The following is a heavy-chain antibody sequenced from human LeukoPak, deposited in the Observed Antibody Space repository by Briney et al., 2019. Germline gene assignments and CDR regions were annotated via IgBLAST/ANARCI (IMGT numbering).Heavy chain of an antibody. CDR3: AKDSGYDDEFDY. CDR1: GFTFSNFP. CDR2: LSAGGGST. V-gene: IGHV3-23*01. Sequence: PGGSLRLSCAASGFTFSNFPMAWVRQAPGKGLEWVSALSAGGGSTFYTDSVKGRFTISRDNSKNTLYLQMNSLRAEDTAVYYCAKDSGYDDEFDYWGQGTLVTVSS. J-gene: IGHJ4*02. D-gene: IGHD5-12*01.